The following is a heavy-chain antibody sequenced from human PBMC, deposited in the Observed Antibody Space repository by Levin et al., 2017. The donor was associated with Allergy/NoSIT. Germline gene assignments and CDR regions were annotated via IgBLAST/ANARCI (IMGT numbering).Heavy chain of an antibody. CDR1: GGSISSSSYQ. V-gene: IGHV4-39*07. D-gene: IGHD6-13*01. Sequence: KAGGSLRLSCTVSGGSISSSSYQWGWIRQPPGKGLEWIGNIYYSGSTSYNPSLKNRVTMSIDTSKNQLFLKLTSVTAAETAVYYCARVLSAISASGPEYLGQGILVTVSS. CDR3: ARVLSAISASGPEY. J-gene: IGHJ4*02. CDR2: IYYSGST.